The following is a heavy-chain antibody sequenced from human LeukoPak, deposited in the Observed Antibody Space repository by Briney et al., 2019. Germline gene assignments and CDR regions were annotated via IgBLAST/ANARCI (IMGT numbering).Heavy chain of an antibody. J-gene: IGHJ6*03. CDR1: GFTFDDYG. Sequence: GGSLRLSCAASGFTFDDYGMSWVRQAPGKGLEWVSGINWNGGSTGYADSVKGRFTISRDNAKNSLYLQMNSLRAEDTALYYCASGLRPALSMDVWGKGTTVTVSS. CDR2: INWNGGST. V-gene: IGHV3-20*04. CDR3: ASGLRPALSMDV.